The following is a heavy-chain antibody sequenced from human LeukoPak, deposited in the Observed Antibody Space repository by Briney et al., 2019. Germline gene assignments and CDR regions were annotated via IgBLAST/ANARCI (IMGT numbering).Heavy chain of an antibody. V-gene: IGHV3-15*01. CDR2: IKSKPDGGAI. CDR1: GIIFTNAW. Sequence: PGGSLRLSCAASGIIFTNAWMSWVRQAPGKGLEWVGRIKSKPDGGAIDYAAPVKGRFTISRDESQNTVSLRMNSLKTEDTAVYYCSSGTLNRDSLGYWGQGTLVTVSS. CDR3: SSGTLNRDSLGY. D-gene: IGHD1/OR15-1a*01. J-gene: IGHJ4*02.